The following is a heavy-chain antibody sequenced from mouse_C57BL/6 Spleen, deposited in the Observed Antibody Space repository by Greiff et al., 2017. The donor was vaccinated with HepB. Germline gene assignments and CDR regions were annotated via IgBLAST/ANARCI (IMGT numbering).Heavy chain of an antibody. CDR3: APNWDERAWFAY. V-gene: IGHV14-3*01. CDR2: IDPANGNT. J-gene: IGHJ3*01. CDR1: GFNIKNTY. Sequence: EVKLQESVAELVRPGASVKLSCTASGFNIKNTYMHWVKQRPEQGLEWIGRIDPANGNTKYAPKFQGKATITADTSSNTAYLQLSSLTSEDTAIYYCAPNWDERAWFAYWGQGTLVTVSA. D-gene: IGHD4-1*01.